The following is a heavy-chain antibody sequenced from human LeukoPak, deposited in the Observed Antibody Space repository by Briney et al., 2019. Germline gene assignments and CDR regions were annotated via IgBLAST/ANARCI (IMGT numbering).Heavy chain of an antibody. J-gene: IGHJ4*02. D-gene: IGHD5-18*01. CDR2: ISSSGSTI. V-gene: IGHV3-11*04. CDR3: ARVYSYGYF. Sequence: WVSYISSSGSTIYYADSVKGRFTISRDNAKNSLYLQMNSLRAEDTAVYYCARVYSYGYFWGQGTLVTVSS.